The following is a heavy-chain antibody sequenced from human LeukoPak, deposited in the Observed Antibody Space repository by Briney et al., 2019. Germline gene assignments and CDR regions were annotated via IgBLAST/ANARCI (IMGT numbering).Heavy chain of an antibody. D-gene: IGHD3-10*01. Sequence: SETLSLTCTVSGGSISSYYWSWIRQPAGKRLEWIGRIYISGITNYNPSLKSRVTMSIDTSKNQFSLNLRSVTAADTAVYYCARDSQGTYYNYYYMDVWGKGTTVTVSS. J-gene: IGHJ6*03. V-gene: IGHV4-4*07. CDR2: IYISGIT. CDR3: ARDSQGTYYNYYYMDV. CDR1: GGSISSYY.